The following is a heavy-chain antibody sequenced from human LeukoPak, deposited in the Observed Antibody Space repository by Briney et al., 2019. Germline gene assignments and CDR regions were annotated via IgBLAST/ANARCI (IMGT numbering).Heavy chain of an antibody. J-gene: IGHJ4*02. Sequence: GASVKVSFKASGYTFTSYYMHWVRQAPGQGLEWMGIINPSGGSTSYAQKFQGRVTMTRDTSTSTVYMELSSLRSEDTAVCYCARTDYGSGSSYWGQGTLVTVSS. CDR1: GYTFTSYY. CDR2: INPSGGST. CDR3: ARTDYGSGSSY. D-gene: IGHD3-10*01. V-gene: IGHV1-46*01.